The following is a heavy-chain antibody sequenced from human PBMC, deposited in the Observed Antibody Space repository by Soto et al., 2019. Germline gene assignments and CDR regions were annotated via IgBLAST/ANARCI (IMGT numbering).Heavy chain of an antibody. CDR1: GDSMTKYY. J-gene: IGHJ4*02. CDR2: VYTSGST. Sequence: SETLSLTCTVSGDSMTKYYWSWIRQPAGKGLEWIGRVYTSGSTNYNPSLKSRVTMSIDTSNNHFSLTLKSVTAADTAVYYCARTVGEAYYFDFWGQGAMVTVPS. V-gene: IGHV4-4*07. D-gene: IGHD1-26*01. CDR3: ARTVGEAYYFDF.